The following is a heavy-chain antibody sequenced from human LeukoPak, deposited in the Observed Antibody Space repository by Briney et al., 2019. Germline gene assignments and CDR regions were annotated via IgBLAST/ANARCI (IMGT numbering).Heavy chain of an antibody. Sequence: SETLSLTCTVSGGSISSYYWSWIRQPPGKGLEWIGSIYHSGSTYYNPSLKSRVTISVDTSKNQFSLKLSSVTAADTAVYYCAREGYSSSWSFDYWGQGTLVTVSS. D-gene: IGHD6-13*01. CDR2: IYHSGST. V-gene: IGHV4-38-2*02. J-gene: IGHJ4*02. CDR1: GGSISSYY. CDR3: AREGYSSSWSFDY.